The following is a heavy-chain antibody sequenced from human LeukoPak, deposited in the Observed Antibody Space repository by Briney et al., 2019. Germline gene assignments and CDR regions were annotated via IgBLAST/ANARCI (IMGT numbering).Heavy chain of an antibody. CDR2: IKSKADGGTT. CDR1: GFTFSNAW. D-gene: IGHD1-7*01. J-gene: IGHJ6*03. CDR3: TTNYTDNYYYMDV. V-gene: IGHV3-15*01. Sequence: PGGSLRLSCAASGFTFSNAWMSWVRQAPGKGLEWVGHIKSKADGGTTDYAAPVKGRFTIPRDDSKNMLFLQMNSLKTEDTALYYCTTNYTDNYYYMDVWGIGTTVTVSS.